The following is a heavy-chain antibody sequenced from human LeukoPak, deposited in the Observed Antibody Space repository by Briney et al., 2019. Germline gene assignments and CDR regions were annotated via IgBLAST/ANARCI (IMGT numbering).Heavy chain of an antibody. V-gene: IGHV1-46*01. Sequence: GASVTVSCKASGYTFTSYYMHWVRQAPGQGLEWMGIINPSGGSTSYAQKFQGRVTMTRDTSTSTVYMELSSLRSEDTAVYYCAREIQLTRRLPNPAKNWFDPWGQGTLVTVSS. CDR2: INPSGGST. CDR3: AREIQLTRRLPNPAKNWFDP. D-gene: IGHD5-18*01. CDR1: GYTFTSYY. J-gene: IGHJ5*02.